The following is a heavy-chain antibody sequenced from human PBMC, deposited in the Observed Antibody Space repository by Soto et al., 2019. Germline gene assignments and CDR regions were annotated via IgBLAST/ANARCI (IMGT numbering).Heavy chain of an antibody. CDR1: GLAFSNHS. CDR2: VTGSGVAT. D-gene: IGHD1-7*01. J-gene: IGHJ4*02. CDR3: ALWGGSNSNYFGPFNF. V-gene: IGHV3-23*01. Sequence: VSLRLSCSVSGLAFSNHSVTLVSQTPGRRLEWVSSVTGSGVATYYAVSVKVRFTISRDNSKDTLYLQMYSLGAEDTAVYYCALWGGSNSNYFGPFNFWGQGILVTVSS.